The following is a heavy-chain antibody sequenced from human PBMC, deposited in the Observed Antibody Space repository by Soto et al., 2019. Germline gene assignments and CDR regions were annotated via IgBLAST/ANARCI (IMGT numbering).Heavy chain of an antibody. J-gene: IGHJ5*02. CDR1: GFTFSSYW. D-gene: IGHD3-3*01. CDR3: ARDPINTIFGVVIMGWFDP. CDR2: IKQDGSEK. Sequence: GGSLRLSCAASGFTFSSYWMSWVRQAPGKGLEWVANIKQDGSEKYYVDSVKGRFTISRDNAKNSLYLQMNSLRAEDTAVYYCARDPINTIFGVVIMGWFDPWGQGTLVTVSS. V-gene: IGHV3-7*01.